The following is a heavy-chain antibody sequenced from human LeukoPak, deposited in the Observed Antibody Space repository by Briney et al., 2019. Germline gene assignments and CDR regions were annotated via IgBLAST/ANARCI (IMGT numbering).Heavy chain of an antibody. CDR3: ARLPYGYVPYYHDSSGQDDY. V-gene: IGHV4-30-2*03. Sequence: PSQTLSLTCTVSGGSISSGGYYWSWIRQHPGEGLEWIGSIYYSGSTYYNPSLKSRVTISVDTSKNQFSLKLSSVTAADTAVYYCARLPYGYVPYYHDSSGQDDYWGQGTLVTVSS. CDR2: IYYSGST. CDR1: GGSISSGGYY. J-gene: IGHJ4*02. D-gene: IGHD3-22*01.